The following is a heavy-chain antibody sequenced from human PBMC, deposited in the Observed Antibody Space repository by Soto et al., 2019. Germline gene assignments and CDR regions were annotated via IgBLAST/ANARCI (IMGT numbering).Heavy chain of an antibody. CDR3: ARDGGTATDY. Sequence: EVHLVESGGGLVKPGGSLRLSCAASGFTFSSYTMNWVRQTSGKGLEWVTSISSSGTYIYYADSVKGRFTISRDNAKNSLYLQMNSLRAEDTAVYDCARDGGTATDYWGQGTLVTVSS. CDR1: GFTFSSYT. J-gene: IGHJ4*02. CDR2: ISSSGTYI. D-gene: IGHD2-21*02. V-gene: IGHV3-21*01.